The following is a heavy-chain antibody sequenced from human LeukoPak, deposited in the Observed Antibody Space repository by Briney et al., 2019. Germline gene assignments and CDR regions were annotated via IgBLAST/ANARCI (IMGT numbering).Heavy chain of an antibody. D-gene: IGHD1-26*01. CDR1: GFTFSTFE. J-gene: IGHJ4*02. Sequence: LSGGSLRLSCAASGFTFSTFEMSWVRQAPGKGLEWVSYISSSGDRRFYADSVKGRFTISRDNAKNSLVLQMNSLRVEDTALYFCAGGYGSYSPDYWGQGTWSPSP. CDR3: AGGYGSYSPDY. V-gene: IGHV3-48*03. CDR2: ISSSGDRR.